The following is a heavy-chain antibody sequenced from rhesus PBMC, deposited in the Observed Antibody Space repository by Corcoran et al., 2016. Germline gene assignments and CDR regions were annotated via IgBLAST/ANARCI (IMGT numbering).Heavy chain of an antibody. Sequence: QVQLQESGPGLVKPSETLSLTCAVSGASISSYWWSWIRQPPGKGLEWIGEINGKSGSPNNNPARKSGLTSSKDATKSQVSLKQGSVTAADTAEYYGARGYSSGWYDPINALDVWGRGVLVTVSS. CDR2: INGKSGSP. V-gene: IGHV4-80*01. J-gene: IGHJ5-2*02. CDR1: GASISSYW. CDR3: ARGYSSGWYDPINALDV. D-gene: IGHD6-31*01.